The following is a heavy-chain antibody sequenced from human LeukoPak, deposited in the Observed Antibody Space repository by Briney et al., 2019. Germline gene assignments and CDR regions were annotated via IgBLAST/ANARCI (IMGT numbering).Heavy chain of an antibody. D-gene: IGHD3-22*01. CDR1: GFTFSSYE. CDR2: IKRKSDGSTK. CDR3: TTELDIRPNHY. Sequence: GGSLRLSCAASGFTFSSYEMNWVRQAPGKGLEWVGRIKRKSDGSTKDYAAPGKGIFTITREDAKTRLYVQMNSLKSEDTAVYYCTTELDIRPNHYWGQGTLVTVSS. V-gene: IGHV3-15*01. J-gene: IGHJ4*02.